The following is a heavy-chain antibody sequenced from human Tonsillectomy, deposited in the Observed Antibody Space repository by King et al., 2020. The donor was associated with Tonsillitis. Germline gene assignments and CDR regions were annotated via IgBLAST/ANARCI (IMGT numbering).Heavy chain of an antibody. J-gene: IGHJ3*02. CDR2: TIPILGVG. V-gene: IGHV1-69*04. CDR3: ARDRDPIARGPRDDAFEI. Sequence: QLVQSGAEVKKPGSSVKVSCKASGGTFSSHGISWVRQAPGQGPEWMGRTIPILGVGNYAQKFQDRVTITADKSTSTAYMEMSSLRSEDTAVDYCARDRDPIARGPRDDAFEIWGQGTLVTVSS. D-gene: IGHD3-10*01. CDR1: GGTFSSHG.